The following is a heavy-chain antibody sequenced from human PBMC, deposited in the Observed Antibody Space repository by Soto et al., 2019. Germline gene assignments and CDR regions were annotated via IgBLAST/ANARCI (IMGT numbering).Heavy chain of an antibody. CDR3: ARGWCKTFDY. Sequence: PSETLYLTCTVSGGSISSYYWSWIRQPPGKGLEWIGYIYYSGSTNYNPSLKSRVTISVDTSKNQFSLKLSSVTAADTAVYYCARGWCKTFDYWGQGTLVTVSS. CDR2: IYYSGST. J-gene: IGHJ4*02. CDR1: GGSISSYY. V-gene: IGHV4-59*08. D-gene: IGHD2-8*01.